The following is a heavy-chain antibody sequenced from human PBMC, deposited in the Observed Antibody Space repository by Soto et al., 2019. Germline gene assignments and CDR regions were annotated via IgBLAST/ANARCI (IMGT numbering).Heavy chain of an antibody. J-gene: IGHJ4*02. V-gene: IGHV3-23*01. CDR2: ISGGGDTT. CDR3: AKGRGGSGSLTPRVDF. D-gene: IGHD3-10*01. CDR1: GFTFNNYA. Sequence: EVQLLESGGGLVQPGGSLRLSCAASGFTFNNYAMTWVRQAPGKGLEWVSAISGGGDTTSYADSVQGRFTVSRDGSKNTLYLPMSSLRAEDTALYYCAKGRGGSGSLTPRVDFWGQGTLVTVSS.